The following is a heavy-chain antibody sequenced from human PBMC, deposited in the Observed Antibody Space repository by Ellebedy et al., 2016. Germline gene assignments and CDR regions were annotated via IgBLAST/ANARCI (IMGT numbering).Heavy chain of an antibody. Sequence: ASVKVSCKASGYTFSSYGISWVRQAPGQGLEWMGWISAYNGNTNYGQKLQGRVTMTTDTSTSTPYMELRSLRSDDTAVYYCARDSRVTFGGLIVYFDFWGQGTLVTVSS. V-gene: IGHV1-18*01. J-gene: IGHJ4*02. CDR3: ARDSRVTFGGLIVYFDF. CDR2: ISAYNGNT. D-gene: IGHD3-16*02. CDR1: GYTFSSYG.